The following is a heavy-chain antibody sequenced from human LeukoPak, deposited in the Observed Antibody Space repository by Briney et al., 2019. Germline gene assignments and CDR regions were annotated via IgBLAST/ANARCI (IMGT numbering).Heavy chain of an antibody. CDR2: IHYSGST. J-gene: IGHJ3*02. Sequence: PSQTLSLTCTVSGGSMTSGDYYWSWIRQHPGKGLEWLGYIHYSGSTYYNPSLKGRVTISVDTSKNQFSLKLSSVTAADTAVFYCARNFDSYNAFDIWGQGTMVTVSS. V-gene: IGHV4-31*03. CDR1: GGSMTSGDYY. CDR3: ARNFDSYNAFDI. D-gene: IGHD3-22*01.